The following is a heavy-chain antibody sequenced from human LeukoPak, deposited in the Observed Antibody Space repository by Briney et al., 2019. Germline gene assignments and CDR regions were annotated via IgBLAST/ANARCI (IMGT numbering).Heavy chain of an antibody. Sequence: SETLSLTRSVSGGSISSSLYFWGWIRQPPGKGLEWIGTVYSSGSTHYNPSLKSRVTLSIDTSNNQFFLKLSSVTAADTAVYYCARVKAAAGDNWGQGTLVTVSS. V-gene: IGHV4-39*07. CDR3: ARVKAAAGDN. J-gene: IGHJ4*02. CDR1: GGSISSSLYF. CDR2: VYSSGST. D-gene: IGHD6-13*01.